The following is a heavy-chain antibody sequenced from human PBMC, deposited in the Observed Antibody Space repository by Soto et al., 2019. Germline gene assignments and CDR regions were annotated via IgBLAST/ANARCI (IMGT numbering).Heavy chain of an antibody. CDR1: GYNFSAFW. J-gene: IGHJ5*01. V-gene: IGHV5-10-1*01. Sequence: GESLKISCKTSGYNFSAFWIHWVRQMPGKGLEWLGKIDPSDSYTNYSPSFEGHITISTDNSITTAYLQWSSLRASDTALYFCARVYKNWFDSWAQGTMFTGSS. CDR3: ARVYKNWFDS. CDR2: IDPSDSYT. D-gene: IGHD1-1*01.